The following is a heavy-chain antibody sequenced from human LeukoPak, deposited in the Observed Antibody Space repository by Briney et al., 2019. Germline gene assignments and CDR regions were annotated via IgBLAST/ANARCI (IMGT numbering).Heavy chain of an antibody. CDR2: FDPEDGET. CDR1: GYTLTELS. V-gene: IGHV1-24*01. D-gene: IGHD3-10*01. CDR3: ATVAAPPPITPFDY. Sequence: ASVKVSCKVSGYTLTELSMHWVRQAPGKGLEWMGGFDPEDGETIYAQKFQGRVTMTEDTSTDTAYMELSSLRSEDTAEYYCATVAAPPPITPFDYWGQGTLVTVSS. J-gene: IGHJ4*02.